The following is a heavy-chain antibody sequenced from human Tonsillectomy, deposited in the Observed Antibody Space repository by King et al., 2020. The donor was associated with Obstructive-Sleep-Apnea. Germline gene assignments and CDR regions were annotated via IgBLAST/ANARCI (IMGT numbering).Heavy chain of an antibody. V-gene: IGHV3-9*01. CDR1: GFTFDDYA. Sequence: VQLVESGGGLVQPGRSLSLSCAASGFTFDDYAMHWVRQAPGKGLELVSGISWNSGSIGYGDSVKGRFTISRDNAKNSLYLQMNSLRAEDTALYYCAKASYYYDSSGYYLEYFQHWGQGTLVTVSS. D-gene: IGHD3-22*01. J-gene: IGHJ1*01. CDR2: ISWNSGSI. CDR3: AKASYYYDSSGYYLEYFQH.